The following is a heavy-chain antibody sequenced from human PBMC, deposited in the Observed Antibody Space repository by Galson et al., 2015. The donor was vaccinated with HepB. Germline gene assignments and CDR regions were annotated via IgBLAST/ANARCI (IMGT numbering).Heavy chain of an antibody. J-gene: IGHJ3*02. CDR3: AREVDKWLHGEDAFDI. CDR2: ISSSSSYI. CDR1: GFTFSSYS. V-gene: IGHV3-21*01. Sequence: SLRLSCAASGFTFSSYSMNWVRQAPGKGLEWVSSISSSSSYIYYADSVKGRFTISRDNAKNSLYLQMNSLRAEDTAVYYCAREVDKWLHGEDAFDIWGQGTMVTVSS. D-gene: IGHD5-12*01.